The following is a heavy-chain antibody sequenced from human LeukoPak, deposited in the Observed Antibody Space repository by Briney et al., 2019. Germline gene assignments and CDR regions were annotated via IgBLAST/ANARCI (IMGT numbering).Heavy chain of an antibody. J-gene: IGHJ6*02. D-gene: IGHD3-3*01. V-gene: IGHV4-59*08. CDR1: GAYVYTFY. CDR2: VYYSGTT. Sequence: SETLSLTCNVSGAYVYTFYWSWTRQSPGKGLEWLGYVYYSGTTSFNPSLESRVTMSVDTSKNQIYLRLRSVTAADTAVYYCARLGFWSVHRVYAMDVWGQGTTVTVSS. CDR3: ARLGFWSVHRVYAMDV.